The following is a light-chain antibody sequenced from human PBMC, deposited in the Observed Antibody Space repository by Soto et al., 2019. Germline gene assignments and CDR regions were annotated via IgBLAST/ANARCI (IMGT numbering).Light chain of an antibody. V-gene: IGLV2-14*01. CDR2: EVS. CDR1: SSDVGGYNY. Sequence: QSALTQPRSVSGSPGQSVTISCTGTSSDVGGYNYVSWYQQHPGKAPKLMIYEVSNRPSGVSNRFSGSKSGNTASLTISGLQAEDEADYYCSSYTSSRYVFGTGTKLTVL. J-gene: IGLJ1*01. CDR3: SSYTSSRYV.